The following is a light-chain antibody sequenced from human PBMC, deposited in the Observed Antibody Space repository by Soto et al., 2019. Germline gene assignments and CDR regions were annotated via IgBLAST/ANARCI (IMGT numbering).Light chain of an antibody. CDR3: QQCNTYART. J-gene: IGKJ1*01. Sequence: DIQMTQSPSTLSASVGDRVTITCRASQSISNWLAWYQQKPGKAPKLLIYKASNLASGVPSRFSGSGSGTEFTLTISSLQPDDFATYYCQQCNTYARTFGQGTKVESK. CDR1: QSISNW. V-gene: IGKV1-5*03. CDR2: KAS.